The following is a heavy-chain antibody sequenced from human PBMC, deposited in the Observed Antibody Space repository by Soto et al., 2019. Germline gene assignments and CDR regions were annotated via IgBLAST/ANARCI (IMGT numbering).Heavy chain of an antibody. Sequence: ASVKVSCKASGYTFTSYGISWVRQAPGQGLEWMGWISAYNGNTNYAQKLQGRVTMTTDTSTSTAYMELRSLRSDDTAVYYCARDSGRINYYGSGSYPDYYYYGMDVWGPGTTVTVSS. CDR2: ISAYNGNT. CDR1: GYTFTSYG. V-gene: IGHV1-18*01. D-gene: IGHD3-10*01. J-gene: IGHJ6*02. CDR3: ARDSGRINYYGSGSYPDYYYYGMDV.